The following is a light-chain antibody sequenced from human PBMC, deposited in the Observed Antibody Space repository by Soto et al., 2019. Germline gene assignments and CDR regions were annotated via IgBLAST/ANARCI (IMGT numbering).Light chain of an antibody. CDR2: DVS. V-gene: IGLV2-14*01. CDR3: CSYAGSYTFGVV. J-gene: IGLJ2*01. CDR1: GSDVGGYNY. Sequence: QSALTQPASVSGSPGQSITISCTGTGSDVGGYNYVSWYQQHPGKAPKLMIYDVSNRPSGVSNRFSGSKSGNTASLTISGLQSEDEANYYCCSYAGSYTFGVVFGGGTKLTVL.